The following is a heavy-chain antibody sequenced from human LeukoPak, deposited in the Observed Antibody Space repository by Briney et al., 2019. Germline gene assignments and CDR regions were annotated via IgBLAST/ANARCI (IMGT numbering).Heavy chain of an antibody. CDR3: ARGHGYCSSTSCPRFDP. CDR2: FDPEDGET. Sequence: GASVKVSCKVSGYTLTELSMHWVRQAPGKGLEWMGGFDPEDGETIYAQKFQGRVTMTTDTSTSTAYMELRSLRSDDTAVYYCARGHGYCSSTSCPRFDPWGQGTLVTVSS. V-gene: IGHV1-24*01. D-gene: IGHD2-2*03. J-gene: IGHJ5*02. CDR1: GYTLTELS.